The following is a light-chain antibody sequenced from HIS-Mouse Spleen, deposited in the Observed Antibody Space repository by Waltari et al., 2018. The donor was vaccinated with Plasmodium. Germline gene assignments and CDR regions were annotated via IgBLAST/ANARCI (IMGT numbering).Light chain of an antibody. CDR1: SSDVGSYNL. V-gene: IGLV2-23*03. CDR2: EGS. CDR3: CSYAGSSTFV. J-gene: IGLJ3*02. Sequence: QSALTPPASVSGSPGQSITISCTGTSSDVGSYNLVSWYPQHPGKAPKLMIYEGSKRPSGVSNRFSGSKSGNTASLTISGLQAEDEADYYCCSYAGSSTFVFGGGTKLTVL.